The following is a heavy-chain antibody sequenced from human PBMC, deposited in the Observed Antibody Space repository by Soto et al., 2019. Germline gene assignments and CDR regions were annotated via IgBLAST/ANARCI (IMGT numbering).Heavy chain of an antibody. CDR2: IYWDDGK. CDR1: AFSLSTSGVG. J-gene: IGHJ4*02. CDR3: AHKGPEDWPLDY. D-gene: IGHD3-9*01. Sequence: QITLKESGPTLVRPTQTLTLTCAFSAFSLSTSGVGVGWIRQPPGKALEWLAVIYWDDGKHYSPSLRSRLTITKDTSKNQVVLTMTNMDPMDTGTYYCAHKGPEDWPLDYWGQGTLVTVSS. V-gene: IGHV2-5*02.